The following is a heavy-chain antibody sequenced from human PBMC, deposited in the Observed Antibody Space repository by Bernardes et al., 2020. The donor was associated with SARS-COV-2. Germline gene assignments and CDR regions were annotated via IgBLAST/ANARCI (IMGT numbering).Heavy chain of an antibody. CDR2: ISAYNGNT. Sequence: ASVKVSCKASGYTFTSYGISWVRQAPGQGLEWMGWISAYNGNTNYAQKLQGRVTMTTDTSTSTAYMELRSLRSDDTAIYYCARGSSASSIVVVPAAILSWFDPWGQGTLVTVSS. D-gene: IGHD2-2*02. CDR3: ARGSSASSIVVVPAAILSWFDP. V-gene: IGHV1-18*04. CDR1: GYTFTSYG. J-gene: IGHJ5*02.